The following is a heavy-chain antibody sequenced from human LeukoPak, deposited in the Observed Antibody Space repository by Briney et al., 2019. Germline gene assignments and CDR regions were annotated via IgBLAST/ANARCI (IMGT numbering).Heavy chain of an antibody. CDR1: GFSFSGHW. Sequence: AGGSLRLSCTASGFSFSGHWMHWARQLPGKGLVWVSRISPTGSTTSYADSVKGRFTVSRDNAKNTLYLQVNNLRAEDTAVYYCARGPNSNWSGLDFGGQGPLLTVSS. CDR2: ISPTGSTT. J-gene: IGHJ4*02. V-gene: IGHV3-74*01. CDR3: ARGPNSNWSGLDF. D-gene: IGHD6-6*01.